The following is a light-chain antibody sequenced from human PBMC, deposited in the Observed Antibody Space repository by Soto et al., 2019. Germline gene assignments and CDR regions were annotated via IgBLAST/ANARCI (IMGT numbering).Light chain of an antibody. CDR2: EVS. CDR1: SSDVGGSNY. CDR3: SSYTSSSTFYA. V-gene: IGLV2-14*01. Sequence: QSVLTQPASVSGSPGQSITISCTGTSSDVGGSNYVSWYQQHPGKAPKLMIYEVSHRPSGVSNRFSGSQSGNTASLTISGLQAEDEADYYCSSYTSSSTFYAFGNGTKVTVL. J-gene: IGLJ1*01.